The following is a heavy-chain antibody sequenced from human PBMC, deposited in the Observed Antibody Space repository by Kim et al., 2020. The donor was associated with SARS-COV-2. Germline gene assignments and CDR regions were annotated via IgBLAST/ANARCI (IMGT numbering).Heavy chain of an antibody. V-gene: IGHV3-7*03. CDR1: GFIFSTYH. Sequence: GGSLRLSCAVSGFIFSTYHMHWVRQTPGKGLEWVANINPDGSDMYYVDSVKGRFTISRDNAQKSMYLQMNSLRAEDTAVYYCARDPRLSDHLGQGTLVTV. D-gene: IGHD6-19*01. J-gene: IGHJ4*02. CDR2: INPDGSDM. CDR3: ARDPRLSDH.